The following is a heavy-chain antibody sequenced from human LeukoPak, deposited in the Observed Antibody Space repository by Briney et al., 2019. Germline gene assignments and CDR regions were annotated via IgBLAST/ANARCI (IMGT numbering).Heavy chain of an antibody. CDR2: INHSGST. CDR1: GGSFSGYY. V-gene: IGHV4-34*01. J-gene: IGHJ6*02. CDR3: AARTYDLHRYYYYGMDV. D-gene: IGHD3-22*01. Sequence: SETLSLTCAVYGGSFSGYYWSWIRQPPGKGLEWIGEINHSGSTNYNPSLKGRVTISVDTSKNQFSLKLSSVTAADTAVYYCAARTYDLHRYYYYGMDVWGQGTTVTVSS.